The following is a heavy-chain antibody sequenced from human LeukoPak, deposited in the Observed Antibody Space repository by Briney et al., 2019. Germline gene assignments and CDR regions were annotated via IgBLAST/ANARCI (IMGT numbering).Heavy chain of an antibody. J-gene: IGHJ3*02. CDR3: ARERGRYYYGSGNAFDI. V-gene: IGHV3-7*01. D-gene: IGHD3-10*01. Sequence: GGSLRLSCAASGFTFSSYWMSWVRQAPGKGPEWVANIKQDGSEKYYVDSVKGRFTISRDNAKNSLYLQMNSLRAEDTAVYYCARERGRYYYGSGNAFDIWGQGTMVTVSS. CDR1: GFTFSSYW. CDR2: IKQDGSEK.